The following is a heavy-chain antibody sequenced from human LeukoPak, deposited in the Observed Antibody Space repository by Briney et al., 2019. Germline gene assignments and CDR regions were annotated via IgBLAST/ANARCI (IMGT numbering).Heavy chain of an antibody. CDR3: ARNEDIVVVPAAMYDAFDI. J-gene: IGHJ3*02. V-gene: IGHV3-30-3*01. CDR1: GFTFSSYA. Sequence: GRSLRLSCAAAGFTFSSYAMHLVRQAPGKGLEWVAVISYDGSNKYYADSVKARFTISRDNSKNTLCLEMNSLRAEDTAVYYCARNEDIVVVPAAMYDAFDIWGQGTMVTVS. CDR2: ISYDGSNK. D-gene: IGHD2-2*01.